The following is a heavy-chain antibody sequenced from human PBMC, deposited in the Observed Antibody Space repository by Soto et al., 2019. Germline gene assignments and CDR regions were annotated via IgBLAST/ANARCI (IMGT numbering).Heavy chain of an antibody. J-gene: IGHJ4*02. Sequence: SETLSLTCAVYGGSFSGYYWSWIRQPPGKGLEWIGEINHSGSTNYNPAIKSRVTISVDTSKNQFSLKLSSVTAADTAVYYCVRSNYFDYWGQGTLVTVSS. CDR1: GGSFSGYY. CDR2: INHSGST. V-gene: IGHV4-34*01. CDR3: VRSNYFDY.